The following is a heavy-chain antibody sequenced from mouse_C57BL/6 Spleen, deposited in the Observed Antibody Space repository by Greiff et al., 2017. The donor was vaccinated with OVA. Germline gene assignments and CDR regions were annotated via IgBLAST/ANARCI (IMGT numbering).Heavy chain of an antibody. CDR2: ISYDGSN. CDR3: ARVEGVYWYFDV. Sequence: DVKLQESGPGLVKPSQSLSLTCSVTGYSITSGYYWNWIRQFPGNKLEWMGYISYDGSNNYNPSLKNRISITRDTSKNQFFLKLNSVTTEDTATYYCARVEGVYWYFDVWGTGTTVTVSS. V-gene: IGHV3-6*01. CDR1: GYSITSGYY. J-gene: IGHJ1*03.